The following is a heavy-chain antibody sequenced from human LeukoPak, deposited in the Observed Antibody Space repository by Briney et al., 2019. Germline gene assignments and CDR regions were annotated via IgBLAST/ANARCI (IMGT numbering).Heavy chain of an antibody. D-gene: IGHD1-26*01. CDR1: GGSFSGYY. J-gene: IGHJ4*02. V-gene: IGHV4-34*01. Sequence: AETLWLTCAVYGGSFSGYYWSWIRQPPGKGLEWIGEINHSGRTNYNPSLKSRVTISVDTSKNQFSLKLSSVTAADTAVYYCARVGVGSAGATEYYFDYWGQGILVTVSS. CDR2: INHSGRT. CDR3: ARVGVGSAGATEYYFDY.